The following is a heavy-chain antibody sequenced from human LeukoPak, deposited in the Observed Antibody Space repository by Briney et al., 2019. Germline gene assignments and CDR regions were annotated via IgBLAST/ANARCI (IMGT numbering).Heavy chain of an antibody. V-gene: IGHV3-23*01. CDR2: ISGSGGST. Sequence: PSETLSLTCTVSGGSISSSSYYWGWIRQPPGKGLEWVSGISGSGGSTYYADSVKGRFTISRDKPKNTLYLQMNSLRAEDTAIYFCAKGGMIGGDSAFFDYWGQGTLVTVSS. CDR1: GGSISSSSYY. J-gene: IGHJ4*02. CDR3: AKGGMIGGDSAFFDY. D-gene: IGHD1-26*01.